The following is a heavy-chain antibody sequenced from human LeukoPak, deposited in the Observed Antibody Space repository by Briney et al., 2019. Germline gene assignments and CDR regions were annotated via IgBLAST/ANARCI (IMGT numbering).Heavy chain of an antibody. CDR3: VSQEVVPH. J-gene: IGHJ1*01. D-gene: IGHD2-15*01. CDR2: VKEDGTTK. CDR1: GVTFSNYW. Sequence: PGGSLRLSCAASGVTFSNYWMSWVRQAPGKGLEWVANVKEDGTTKQYVDSVKGRFTIARENAKNSLYLQMDSLIAEDTAVYYCVSQEVVPHWGQGTLVSVSS. V-gene: IGHV3-7*01.